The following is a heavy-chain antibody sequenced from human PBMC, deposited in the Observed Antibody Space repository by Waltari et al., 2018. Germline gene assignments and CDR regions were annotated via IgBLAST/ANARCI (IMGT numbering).Heavy chain of an antibody. CDR3: ARPNYYYYYMDV. Sequence: QLQLQESGPGLVKPSETLSLTCTVSGGSISSSSYYWGWIRQPPGKGLEWIGSIYYSGSTYYNPSLKSRVTISVVTSQNQFSLRLSSVTAADTAVYYCARPNYYYYYMDVWGKGTTVTVSS. J-gene: IGHJ6*03. CDR2: IYYSGST. V-gene: IGHV4-39*01. CDR1: GGSISSSSYY.